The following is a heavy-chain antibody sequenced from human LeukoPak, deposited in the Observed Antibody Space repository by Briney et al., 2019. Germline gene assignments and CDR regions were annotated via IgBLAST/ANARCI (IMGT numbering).Heavy chain of an antibody. CDR2: IIPILGIA. CDR3: VMATITGVCDY. CDR1: GGTFSSYA. Sequence: SVKVSCKASGGTFSSYAISWVRQAPGRGLEWMGRIIPILGIANYAQKFQGRVTITADKSTSTAYMELSSLRSEDTAVYYCVMATITGVCDYWGQGTLVTVSS. V-gene: IGHV1-69*04. J-gene: IGHJ4*02. D-gene: IGHD5-24*01.